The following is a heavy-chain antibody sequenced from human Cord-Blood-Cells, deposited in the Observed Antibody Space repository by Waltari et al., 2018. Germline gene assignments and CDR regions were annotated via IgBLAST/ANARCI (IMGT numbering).Heavy chain of an antibody. CDR2: IIPILGIA. CDR1: GGTFSSYA. CDR3: ARVVPAATYYYYYYMDV. D-gene: IGHD2-2*01. Sequence: QVQLVQSGAEVKKPGSSVKVSCKASGGTFSSYAISWVRQAPGQGLEWMGRIIPILGIANYAQKFQGRVTITADKSTSTAYMELSSLRSEDTAVYYCARVVPAATYYYYYYMDVWGKGTTVTVSS. V-gene: IGHV1-69*09. J-gene: IGHJ6*03.